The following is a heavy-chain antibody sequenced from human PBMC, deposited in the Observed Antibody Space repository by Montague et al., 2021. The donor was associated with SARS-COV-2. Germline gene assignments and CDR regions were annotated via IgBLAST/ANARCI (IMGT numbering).Heavy chain of an antibody. CDR3: ARASWIVATVPDY. J-gene: IGHJ4*02. V-gene: IGHV3-21*01. Sequence: SLRLSCAASGFSFSSYHMNWVRQAPGKGLEWVSSIGPSGDYIYSADSLKGRFITSRDNAKNSLYLQMSSLRAEDTAIYYCARASWIVATVPDYWGQGTLVTVSS. CDR2: IGPSGDYI. D-gene: IGHD5-12*01. CDR1: GFSFSSYH.